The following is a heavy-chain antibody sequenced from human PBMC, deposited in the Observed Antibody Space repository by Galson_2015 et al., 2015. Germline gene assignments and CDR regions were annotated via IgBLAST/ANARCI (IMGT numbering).Heavy chain of an antibody. V-gene: IGHV6-1*01. D-gene: IGHD3-10*01. J-gene: IGHJ3*02. CDR2: TYYRSKWYN. CDR3: AREPSPLWFGELLYHDAFDI. CDR1: GDSVSSNSAA. Sequence: CAISGDSVSSNSAAWNWIRQSPSRGLEWLGRTYYRSKWYNDYAVSVKSRITINPDTSKNQFSLQLNSVTPEDTAVYYCAREPSPLWFGELLYHDAFDIWGQRTIVTVSS.